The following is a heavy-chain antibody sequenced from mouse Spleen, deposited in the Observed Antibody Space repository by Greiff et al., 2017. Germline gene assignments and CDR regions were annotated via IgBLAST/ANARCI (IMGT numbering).Heavy chain of an antibody. D-gene: IGHD1-1*01. CDR2: INPNNGGT. CDR1: GYTFTDYN. V-gene: IGHV1-18*01. CDR3: ARPYYYGSAWFAY. Sequence: VQLRQSGPELVKPGASVKIPCKASGYTFTDYNMDWVKQSHGKSLEWIGDINPNNGGTIYNQKFKGKATLTVDKSSSTAYMELRSLTSEDTAVYYCARPYYYGSAWFAYWGQGTLVTVSA. J-gene: IGHJ3*01.